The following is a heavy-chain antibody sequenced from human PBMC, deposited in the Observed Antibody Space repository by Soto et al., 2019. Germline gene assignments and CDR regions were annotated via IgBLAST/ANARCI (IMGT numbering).Heavy chain of an antibody. Sequence: EVQLLESGGGLVQPGGSLRLSCAASGLTFSSYAMSWVRQAPGRGLEWVAVISNTGLTTHYADSVKGRFTISRDNSKRAVNLKMNSLRVDDTAVYFCGKDPLGGQWLEYGNLAQGAQGNWFTFSS. CDR2: ISNTGLTT. D-gene: IGHD6-19*01. CDR3: GKDPLGGQWLEYGNLAQ. CDR1: GLTFSSYA. V-gene: IGHV3-23*01. J-gene: IGHJ4*02.